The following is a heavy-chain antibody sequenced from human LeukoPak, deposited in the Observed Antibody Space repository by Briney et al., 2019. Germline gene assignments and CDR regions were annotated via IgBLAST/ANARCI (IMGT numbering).Heavy chain of an antibody. Sequence: PGGSLRLSCAASGITFNSYEMNWVRQAPGKGLEWVSSISSSSSYIYYADSVKGRVTISRDNAKNSLYLQMDSLRAEDTAVYYCARSGSGWQSGHDAFDIWGQGTMVTVSS. D-gene: IGHD6-19*01. CDR1: GITFNSYE. J-gene: IGHJ3*02. CDR2: ISSSSSYI. V-gene: IGHV3-21*01. CDR3: ARSGSGWQSGHDAFDI.